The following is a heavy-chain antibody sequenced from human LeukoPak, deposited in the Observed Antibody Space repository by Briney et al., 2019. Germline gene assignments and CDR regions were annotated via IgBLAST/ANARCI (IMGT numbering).Heavy chain of an antibody. CDR1: GFTVSSNY. CDR2: IYSGGST. CDR3: ARVQTVAGFDY. Sequence: GGSLRLSCAASGFTVSSNYMSWVRQAPGKGLEGVSVIYSGGSTYYADSVKGRFTISRDNSKNTLYLQMNSLRAEDTAVYYCARVQTVAGFDYWGQGTLVTVSS. J-gene: IGHJ4*02. V-gene: IGHV3-66*01. D-gene: IGHD6-19*01.